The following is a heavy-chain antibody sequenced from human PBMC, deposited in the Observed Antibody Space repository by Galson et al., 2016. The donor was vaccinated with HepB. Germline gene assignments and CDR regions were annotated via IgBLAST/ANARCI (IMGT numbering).Heavy chain of an antibody. CDR1: GGTFSTYA. D-gene: IGHD2-15*01. CDR2: IIPVFGPP. Sequence: SVKVSCKVSGGTFSTYALSWARQAPGQGLEWMGGIIPVFGPPNYAQKFQGRVTITADESTSTVYMELYSRRSEDTAVSYCMLGACSSRCYSQSPYDYYCGMDIRGQGTTVTVSS. J-gene: IGHJ6*02. CDR3: MLGACSSRCYSQSPYDYYCGMDI. V-gene: IGHV1-69*13.